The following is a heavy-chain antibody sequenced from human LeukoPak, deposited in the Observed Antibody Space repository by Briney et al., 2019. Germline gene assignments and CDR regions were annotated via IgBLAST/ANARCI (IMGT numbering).Heavy chain of an antibody. Sequence: GGSLRLSCAASGFTYTNYWVSRFPQAPGQGLEWVASIKQDGSERYYVDSVKGRSTISRDNAKNSLFLQLSSLRVEDTAVYYCARGSMHVYHLYTDYWGQGTLVTVSS. J-gene: IGHJ4*02. CDR3: ARGSMHVYHLYTDY. D-gene: IGHD3-16*01. CDR2: IKQDGSER. V-gene: IGHV3-7*01. CDR1: GFTYTNYW.